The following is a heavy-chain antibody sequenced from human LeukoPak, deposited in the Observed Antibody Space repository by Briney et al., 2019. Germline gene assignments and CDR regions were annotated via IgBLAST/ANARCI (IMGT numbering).Heavy chain of an antibody. CDR2: IYYSGST. J-gene: IGHJ5*02. CDR3: ARHLYDIRRLVRWFGP. CDR1: GGSISSSSYY. Sequence: SETLSLTCTVSGGSISSSSYYWGWVRQPPGKGLEWIVIIYYSGSTYYNPSLKSRVTISVDTSKNQFSLKLSSVTAADTAVYYCARHLYDIRRLVRWFGPWGQGTLVTVSS. V-gene: IGHV4-39*01. D-gene: IGHD3-9*01.